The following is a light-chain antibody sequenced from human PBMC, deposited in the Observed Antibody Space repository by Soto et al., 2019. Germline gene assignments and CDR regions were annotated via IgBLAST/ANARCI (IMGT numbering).Light chain of an antibody. V-gene: IGLV2-23*02. CDR3: CSYAGSTTHYV. CDR1: SSDVGYYNI. J-gene: IGLJ1*01. Sequence: QSALTQPAAVSGSTGQSITISCTGTSSDVGYYNIVSWYQQHPGKAPKLIIYEVNKRPSGFSNRLSGSKSDNTASLTISGLQAEDEADYYCCSYAGSTTHYVFGTGTKLTGL. CDR2: EVN.